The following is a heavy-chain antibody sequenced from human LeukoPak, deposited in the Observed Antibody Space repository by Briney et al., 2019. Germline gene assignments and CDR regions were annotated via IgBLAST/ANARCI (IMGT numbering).Heavy chain of an antibody. J-gene: IGHJ4*02. Sequence: SVTVSCKASVGTFSSYAISWVRQAPGQGREWMGRIIPIFGTANYAQKFQGRVTITADKSTSTAHMELSSLRSEDTAVYYCATLGYSYGYRSFDYWGQGTLVTVSS. CDR2: IIPIFGTA. CDR3: ATLGYSYGYRSFDY. CDR1: VGTFSSYA. V-gene: IGHV1-69*06. D-gene: IGHD5-18*01.